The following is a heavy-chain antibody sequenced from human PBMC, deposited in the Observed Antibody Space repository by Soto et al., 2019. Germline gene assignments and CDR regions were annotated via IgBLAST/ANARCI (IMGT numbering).Heavy chain of an antibody. CDR1: GGSISSGGYY. CDR3: ASCLDYYGSGSPDWFDP. CDR2: IYYSGST. V-gene: IGHV4-31*03. D-gene: IGHD3-10*01. J-gene: IGHJ5*02. Sequence: PSETLSLTCTVSGGSISSGGYYWSWIRQHPGKGLEWIGYIYYSGSTYYDPSLKSRVTISVDTSKNQFSLKLSSVTAADTAVYYCASCLDYYGSGSPDWFDPWGQGTLVPVSS.